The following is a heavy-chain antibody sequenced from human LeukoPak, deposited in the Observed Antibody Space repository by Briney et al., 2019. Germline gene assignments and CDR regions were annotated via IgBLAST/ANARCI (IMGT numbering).Heavy chain of an antibody. Sequence: PSETLSLTCAVYGGSFSGYYWSWSRQPPGKGLEWIGEINHSGSTNYNPSLKSRVTISVDTSKNQFSLKLSSVTAADTAVYYYARGGYYDSSGYKRYWGQGTLVTVSS. CDR3: ARGGYYDSSGYKRY. D-gene: IGHD3-22*01. CDR1: GGSFSGYY. V-gene: IGHV4-34*01. J-gene: IGHJ4*02. CDR2: INHSGST.